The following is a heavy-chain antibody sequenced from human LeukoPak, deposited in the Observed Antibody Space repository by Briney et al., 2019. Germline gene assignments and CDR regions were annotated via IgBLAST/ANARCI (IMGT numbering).Heavy chain of an antibody. V-gene: IGHV4-59*12. CDR3: ARETRAESYYCYYYMDV. J-gene: IGHJ6*03. CDR1: GGSIDTYY. D-gene: IGHD2-2*01. Sequence: PSETLSLTCTVSGGSIDTYYWNWIRQPPGKGLEWIGYVFHTGSTNYNPSLKSRVTISVDTSKNQFSLKLSSVTAADTAVYYCARETRAESYYCYYYMDVWGKGTTVTVSS. CDR2: VFHTGST.